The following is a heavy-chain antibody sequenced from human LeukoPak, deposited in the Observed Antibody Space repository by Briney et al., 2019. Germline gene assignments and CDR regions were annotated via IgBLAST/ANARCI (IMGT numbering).Heavy chain of an antibody. CDR3: VSFYETY. J-gene: IGHJ4*02. V-gene: IGHV3-74*01. CDR1: GNYW. Sequence: GGSLRLSCAVSGNYWMHWVRQAPGKGLVWVSHINSDGSWTSYADSVKGRFTISKDNAKNTVYLQMNSLRAEDTAVYYCVSFYETYWGRGTLVTVSS. D-gene: IGHD2/OR15-2a*01. CDR2: INSDGSWT.